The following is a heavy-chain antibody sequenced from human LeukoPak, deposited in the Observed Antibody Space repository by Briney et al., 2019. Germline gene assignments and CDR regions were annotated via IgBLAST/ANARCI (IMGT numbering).Heavy chain of an antibody. Sequence: GESLQISCKASGYSFSSDWIAWVRQMPGKGLEWMGIIFPIDSETTYSPSFQGQVTISADKSISTAYLQWSSLKASDTAMYYCTRGCSGGSCSRDAMDVWGQGTMGTVS. CDR2: IFPIDSET. J-gene: IGHJ6*02. D-gene: IGHD2-15*01. V-gene: IGHV5-51*01. CDR3: TRGCSGGSCSRDAMDV. CDR1: GYSFSSDW.